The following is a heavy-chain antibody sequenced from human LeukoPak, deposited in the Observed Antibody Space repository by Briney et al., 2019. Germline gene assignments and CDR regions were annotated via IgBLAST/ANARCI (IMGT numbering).Heavy chain of an antibody. CDR3: ARDTCGDYGMDV. D-gene: IGHD4-17*01. V-gene: IGHV1-2*02. CDR1: GYTFTGYY. CDR2: INPNSGGT. J-gene: IGHJ6*02. Sequence: GASVKVSCKSSGYTFTGYYMHWVRQAPGQGLEWMGWINPNSGGTNYAQKFQGRVTMTRDTSISTAYMELSRLRSDDTAVYYCARDTCGDYGMDVWGQGTTVTVSS.